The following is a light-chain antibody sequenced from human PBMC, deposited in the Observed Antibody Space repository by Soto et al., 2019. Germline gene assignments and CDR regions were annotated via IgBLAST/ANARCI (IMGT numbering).Light chain of an antibody. CDR2: DAS. Sequence: DIQMTRSPSTLSASVGDRVTITCRASQSISSWLAWYQQKPGKAPKLLIYDASSLEGGVPSRFSGSGSGTEFTLTISSLQPDDFATYYCQQYNSYWTFGQGTKVDIK. V-gene: IGKV1-5*01. CDR3: QQYNSYWT. J-gene: IGKJ1*01. CDR1: QSISSW.